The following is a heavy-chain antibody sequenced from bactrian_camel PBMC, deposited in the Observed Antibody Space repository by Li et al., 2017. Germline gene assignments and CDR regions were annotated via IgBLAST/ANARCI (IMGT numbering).Heavy chain of an antibody. Sequence: HVQLVESGGGSAQAGGSLKLSCAASGDTVNIHCVGWFRQAPGKEREFVSAISSDGSTSYADSVKGRFTISQDNAKRTGYPQMNSLKPEDTAVYYCAAAPWLSTVDPCYWGQGTQVTVS. CDR1: GDTVNIHC. CDR2: ISSDGST. J-gene: IGHJ4*01. CDR3: AAAPWLSTVDPCY. V-gene: IGHV3S53*01. D-gene: IGHD5*01.